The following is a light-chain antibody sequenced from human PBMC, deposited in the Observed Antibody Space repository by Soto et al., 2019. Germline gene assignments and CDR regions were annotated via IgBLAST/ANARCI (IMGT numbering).Light chain of an antibody. Sequence: DIQMTQSPSSLSASVGDRVTITCRASQSISSYLNWYQQKPGKAPKLLIYAASSLQSGVPSRFSGSGSGTEFTLTISSLQPDDFATYYCQQYDSVLGTFGPGTKVDI. CDR3: QQYDSVLGT. J-gene: IGKJ1*01. CDR1: QSISSY. CDR2: AAS. V-gene: IGKV1-39*01.